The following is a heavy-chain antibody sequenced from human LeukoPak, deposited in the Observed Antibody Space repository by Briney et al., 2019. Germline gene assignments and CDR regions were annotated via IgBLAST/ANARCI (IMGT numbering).Heavy chain of an antibody. V-gene: IGHV3-7*03. Sequence: GGSLRLSCAASGFTFSSYWMSWVRQAPGKGLEWVANIKQDGSEKYYVDSVKGRFTISRDNAKNSLYLQMNSLRSEDTAVYYCARTRSAAIRGVAARPNYYMDVWGKGTTVTVSS. CDR1: GFTFSSYW. CDR3: ARTRSAAIRGVAARPNYYMDV. D-gene: IGHD6-6*01. CDR2: IKQDGSEK. J-gene: IGHJ6*03.